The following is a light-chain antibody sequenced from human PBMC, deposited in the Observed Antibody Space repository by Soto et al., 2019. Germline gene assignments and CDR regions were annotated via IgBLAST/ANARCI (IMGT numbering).Light chain of an antibody. V-gene: IGKV3-15*01. J-gene: IGKJ2*01. Sequence: ESVMTQSPSTLSVSPGERATISCRASQSVSSNLAWYQQKPGQAPRLLIYGASTRATGIPARFSGSGSGTEFSLTISSLQSEDSLVYYCQQYYDWHMYTFAQGTKLEIK. CDR1: QSVSSN. CDR2: GAS. CDR3: QQYYDWHMYT.